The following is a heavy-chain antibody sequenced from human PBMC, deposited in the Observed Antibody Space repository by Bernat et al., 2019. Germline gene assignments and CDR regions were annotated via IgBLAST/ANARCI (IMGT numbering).Heavy chain of an antibody. Sequence: EVQLVESGGGLVQPGGSLRLSCAASGFTFSSYWMHWVRQAPGKGLVWVSAISGSGGSTYYADSVKGRFTISRDNSKNTLYLQMNSLRAEDTAVYYCAEGRVVVVPAAMSYYYMDVWGKGTTVTVSS. J-gene: IGHJ6*03. D-gene: IGHD2-2*01. CDR1: GFTFSSYW. CDR2: ISGSGGST. V-gene: IGHV3-23*04. CDR3: AEGRVVVVPAAMSYYYMDV.